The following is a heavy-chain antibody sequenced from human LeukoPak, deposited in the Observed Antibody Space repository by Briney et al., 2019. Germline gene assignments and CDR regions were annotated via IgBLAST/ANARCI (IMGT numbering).Heavy chain of an antibody. V-gene: IGHV3-23*01. D-gene: IGHD5-18*01. Sequence: GGSLRLSCAASGFTFSSSAMSWVRQAPGKGLEWVSNISGSGSGGSTYYADSVKGRFTISRDNSKNTLYLQMNSLRAEDTAVYYCARELSDTAMVPPKAGTNWFDPWGQGTLVTVSS. CDR3: ARELSDTAMVPPKAGTNWFDP. CDR1: GFTFSSSA. CDR2: ISGSGSGGST. J-gene: IGHJ5*02.